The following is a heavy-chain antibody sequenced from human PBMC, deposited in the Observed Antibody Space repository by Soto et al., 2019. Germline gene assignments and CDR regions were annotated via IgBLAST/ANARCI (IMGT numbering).Heavy chain of an antibody. J-gene: IGHJ6*02. CDR2: LYWANAK. V-gene: IGHV2-5*02. Sequence: QITLKESGPTLVKPTQTLTLTCTFSGFSLSTSGVGVGWIRQPPGKALEWLALLYWANAKRYSPSLQSRLAITQDTSKNQVVLTMSNMDPVDTATYYCVHSRCGGDCLQSYPSPYYYGMDVWGQVTTVTVSS. CDR1: GFSLSTSGVG. CDR3: VHSRCGGDCLQSYPSPYYYGMDV. D-gene: IGHD2-21*02.